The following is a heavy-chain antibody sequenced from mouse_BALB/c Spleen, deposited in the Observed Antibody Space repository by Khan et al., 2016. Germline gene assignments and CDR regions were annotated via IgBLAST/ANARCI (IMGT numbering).Heavy chain of an antibody. V-gene: IGHV10-1*02. D-gene: IGHD2-14*01. CDR3: VRHVRYAPYATDY. CDR1: GFTFNTYA. CDR2: IRSKSNNYAT. Sequence: EVQLVESGGGLVQPKGSLKLSCAASGFTFNTYAMNWVRQAPGKGLEWVARIRSKSNNYATYYADSVKDRFTISRDDSQSMLYLQMNNLKTEDTAMYYCVRHVRYAPYATDYWGQGTSVTVSS. J-gene: IGHJ4*01.